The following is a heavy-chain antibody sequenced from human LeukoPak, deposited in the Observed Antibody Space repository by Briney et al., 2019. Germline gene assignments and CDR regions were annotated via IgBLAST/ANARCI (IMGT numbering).Heavy chain of an antibody. CDR1: GFTFVSYW. V-gene: IGHV3-74*01. CDR3: ARDPPGNTALDY. Sequence: GGSLRLSCAASGFTFVSYWMHWVRQAPGKGLVWVSRINGYGSSTDFADSVKGRFTISGDNAKNTLYLQMNSLRAEDTAVYYCARDPPGNTALDYWGQGTLVTVSS. J-gene: IGHJ4*02. D-gene: IGHD5-18*01. CDR2: INGYGSST.